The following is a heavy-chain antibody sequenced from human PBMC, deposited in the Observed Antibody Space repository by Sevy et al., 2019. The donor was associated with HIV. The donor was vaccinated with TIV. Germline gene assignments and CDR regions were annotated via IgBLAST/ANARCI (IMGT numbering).Heavy chain of an antibody. Sequence: LSLTCAASGFTFHNYGIHWVRQAPGKGLEWVAFIPNVDTNTYYADSVKGRFTISRDNSKNTVYLQMNTLRAEDTGIYYCAKIPVAAIDYFQDWGQGTLVTVSS. V-gene: IGHV3-30*02. J-gene: IGHJ1*01. CDR1: GFTFHNYG. CDR3: AKIPVAAIDYFQD. D-gene: IGHD6-19*01. CDR2: IPNVDTNT.